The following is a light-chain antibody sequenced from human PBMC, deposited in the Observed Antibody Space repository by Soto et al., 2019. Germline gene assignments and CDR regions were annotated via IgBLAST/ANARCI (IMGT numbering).Light chain of an antibody. Sequence: QMTPSPSTLSGTQRPRVCITCRARQTIRSWFAWYQQKPGKAPRFLIYDVSNLESGVPAKFSGSGSGTEFTLTISSLQAEDVAAYYCQQYDSYPHTFGGGTKVDIK. CDR3: QQYDSYPHT. V-gene: IGKV1-5*01. J-gene: IGKJ4*01. CDR2: DVS. CDR1: QTIRSW.